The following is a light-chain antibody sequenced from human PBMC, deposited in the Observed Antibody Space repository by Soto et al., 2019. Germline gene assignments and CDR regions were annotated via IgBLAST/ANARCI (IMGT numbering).Light chain of an antibody. Sequence: DIQMTQSPSSLSASVGDRVTITCRASQSIGRYLNWYQQKPGEAPKLLIYATSNLQTGVPSRFSGGGSGTDFSLTITSLQPEDFATYYCHQSYRTPVTFGGGTRVEIK. V-gene: IGKV1-39*01. CDR3: HQSYRTPVT. CDR2: ATS. CDR1: QSIGRY. J-gene: IGKJ4*01.